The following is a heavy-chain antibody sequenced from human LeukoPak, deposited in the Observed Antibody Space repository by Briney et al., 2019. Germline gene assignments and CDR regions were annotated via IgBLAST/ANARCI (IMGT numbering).Heavy chain of an antibody. V-gene: IGHV3-23*01. D-gene: IGHD1-26*01. CDR1: GFTFSSYP. J-gene: IGHJ4*02. Sequence: PGGSLRLSCAASGFTFSSYPMNWVRQAPGKGLEWASAISGNGDSTYYADSVKGRFTISRDNSRNTLYLQMNSLRAEDTAVYFCAKVSGSYQQNYFDSWGQGTLVTVSS. CDR3: AKVSGSYQQNYFDS. CDR2: ISGNGDST.